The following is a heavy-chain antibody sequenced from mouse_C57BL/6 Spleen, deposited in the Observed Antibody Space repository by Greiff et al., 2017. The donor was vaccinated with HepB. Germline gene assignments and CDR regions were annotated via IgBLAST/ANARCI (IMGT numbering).Heavy chain of an antibody. CDR2: IHPNSGST. V-gene: IGHV1-64*01. CDR1: GYTFTSYW. J-gene: IGHJ2*01. D-gene: IGHD2-4*01. Sequence: VKLQQPGAELVKPGASVKLSCKASGYTFTSYWMHWVKQRPGQGLEWIGMIHPNSGSTNYNEKFKSKATLTVDKSSSTAYMQLSSLTSEDSAVYYCARSSDSMITGYWGQGTTLTVSS. CDR3: ARSSDSMITGY.